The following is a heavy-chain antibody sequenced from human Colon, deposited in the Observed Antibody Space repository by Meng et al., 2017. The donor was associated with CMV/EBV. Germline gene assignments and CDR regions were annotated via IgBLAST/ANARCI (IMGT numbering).Heavy chain of an antibody. J-gene: IGHJ4*02. CDR2: IYNSEST. Sequence: LHVEASSTARLDPSDPLSLTCSVSGGSFPTTSYFWAWIRQPPGKGLKYIGSIYNSESTYNNASLKSRVTMSVDTSKNQFSLKLSSVTAADTAKYYCAIGVLNFFDYWGQGTLVTVSS. CDR1: GGSFPTTSYF. D-gene: IGHD3-10*01. CDR3: AIGVLNFFDY. V-gene: IGHV4-39*07.